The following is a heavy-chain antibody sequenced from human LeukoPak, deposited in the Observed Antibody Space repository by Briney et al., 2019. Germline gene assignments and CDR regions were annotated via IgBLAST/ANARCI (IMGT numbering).Heavy chain of an antibody. CDR3: ARGDGYCSGGSCSFDY. V-gene: IGHV1-8*01. D-gene: IGHD2-15*01. CDR1: GYTFTSYD. CDR2: INPNSGNT. J-gene: IGHJ4*02. Sequence: ASVKVSCKASGYTFTSYDINWVRQATGQGLEWMGWINPNSGNTGYAQKFQGRVTMTRNTSISTAYMELSSLRSEDTAVYYCARGDGYCSGGSCSFDYWGQGTLVTVSS.